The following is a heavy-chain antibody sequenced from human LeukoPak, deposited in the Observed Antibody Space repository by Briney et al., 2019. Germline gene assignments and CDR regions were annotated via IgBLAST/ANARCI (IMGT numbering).Heavy chain of an antibody. D-gene: IGHD6-6*01. CDR3: ARGGAARLHFQN. Sequence: PSETLSLTCTVSGGSISSGGYYWSWIRQHPGKGLEWIGYIYYSGSTHYNPSLKSRVTISVDTSKNQFSLKLSSVTAADTAVYYCARGGAARLHFQNWGQGTLVTVSS. V-gene: IGHV4-31*03. J-gene: IGHJ1*01. CDR2: IYYSGST. CDR1: GGSISSGGYY.